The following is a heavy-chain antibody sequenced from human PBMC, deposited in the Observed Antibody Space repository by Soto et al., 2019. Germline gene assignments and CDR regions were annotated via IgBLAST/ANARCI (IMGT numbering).Heavy chain of an antibody. CDR3: TGLVDY. V-gene: IGHV3-15*07. CDR2: IKRKTDGGTT. Sequence: SVSNAWMNWVRPAPGKGLEWVGRIKRKTDGGTTDYAAPVKGRFTISRDDSKNTLYLQMNSLKTEDTAVYYCTGLVDYWGQGTLVTVSS. CDR1: SVSNAW. D-gene: IGHD6-6*01. J-gene: IGHJ4*02.